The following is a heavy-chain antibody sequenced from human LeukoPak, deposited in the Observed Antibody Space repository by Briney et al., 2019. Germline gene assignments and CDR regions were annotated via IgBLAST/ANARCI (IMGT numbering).Heavy chain of an antibody. CDR1: GFTFNTYA. V-gene: IGHV3-30*03. CDR3: ARADSSIAARLSRSSIFNYYYYMVV. J-gene: IGHJ6*03. CDR2: RSHDGGKK. Sequence: PGRSLRLSCEASGFTFNTYAMHWVRQAPGKGLDWVAVRSHDGGKKYYADSVKGRFTISRDNDKNSLYLQMNRLRAEDTAVYYCARADSSIAARLSRSSIFNYYYYMVVWGKGTTVTVSS. D-gene: IGHD6-6*01.